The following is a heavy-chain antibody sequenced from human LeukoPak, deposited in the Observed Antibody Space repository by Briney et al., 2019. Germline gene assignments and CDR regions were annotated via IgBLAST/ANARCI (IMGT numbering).Heavy chain of an antibody. D-gene: IGHD6-6*01. Sequence: SETLSLTCTISAGSISSFYWSWIRQPPGKGLEWIGYIYYSGNTKYSPSLKSRVTISVDTSKNQFSLKLSSVTAADTAVYFCARARYSFSWDYFDYWGQGALVTVSS. V-gene: IGHV4-59*01. CDR1: AGSISSFY. CDR2: IYYSGNT. CDR3: ARARYSFSWDYFDY. J-gene: IGHJ4*02.